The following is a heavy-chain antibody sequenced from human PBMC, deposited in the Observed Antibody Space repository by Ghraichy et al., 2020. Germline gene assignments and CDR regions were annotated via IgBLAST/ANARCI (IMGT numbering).Heavy chain of an antibody. J-gene: IGHJ6*03. V-gene: IGHV4-59*08. D-gene: IGHD3-22*01. CDR1: GGSISSYY. CDR3: ARGPYYYDSSGYYGYYYYYYYMDV. Sequence: ESLNISCTVSGGSISSYYWSWIRQPPGKGLEWIGYIYYSGSTNYNPSLKSRVTISVDTSKNQFSLKLSSVTAADTAVYYCARGPYYYDSSGYYGYYYYYYYMDVWGKGTTVTVSS. CDR2: IYYSGST.